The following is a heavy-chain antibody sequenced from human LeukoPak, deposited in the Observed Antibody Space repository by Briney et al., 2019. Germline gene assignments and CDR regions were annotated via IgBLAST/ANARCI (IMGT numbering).Heavy chain of an antibody. CDR3: ARYGDILTNMDV. CDR2: MNPNSGNT. V-gene: IGHV1-8*01. J-gene: IGHJ6*03. D-gene: IGHD3-9*01. CDR1: GYTFTSYD. Sequence: ASVKVSCKASGYTFTSYDINWVRQATGQGLEWMGWMNPNSGNTGYAQKFQGRVTMTRNTSISTAYMELSSLRSEDTPVYYCARYGDILTNMDVWGKGTTVTVSS.